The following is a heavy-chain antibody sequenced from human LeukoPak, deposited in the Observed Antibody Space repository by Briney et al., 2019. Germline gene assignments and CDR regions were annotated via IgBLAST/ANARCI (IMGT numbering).Heavy chain of an antibody. Sequence: GGSLRLSCVASGFTFSGYAMSWVRQAPGKGLEWVATISASGGSTYYADSVKGRFTISRDNSKNTLYLQMDSLRAEDTAVYYCARVRDDYSYYYYGMDVWGQGTTVTVSS. J-gene: IGHJ6*02. V-gene: IGHV3-23*01. CDR3: ARVRDDYSYYYYGMDV. CDR2: ISASGGST. D-gene: IGHD4-11*01. CDR1: GFTFSGYA.